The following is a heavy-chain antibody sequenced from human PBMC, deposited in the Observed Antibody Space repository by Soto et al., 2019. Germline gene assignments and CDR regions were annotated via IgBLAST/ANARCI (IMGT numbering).Heavy chain of an antibody. CDR3: ARAGDYCSGGSCYSLERSYFDY. CDR2: ISYDGSNK. D-gene: IGHD2-15*01. V-gene: IGHV3-30-3*01. CDR1: GFTFSSYA. Sequence: QVQLVESGGGVVQPGRSLRLSCAASGFTFSSYAMHWVRQAPGKGLEWVAVISYDGSNKYYADSVKGRFTISRDHSNNSLYLQMNSLRAEDTAVYYCARAGDYCSGGSCYSLERSYFDYWGQGTLVTVSS. J-gene: IGHJ4*02.